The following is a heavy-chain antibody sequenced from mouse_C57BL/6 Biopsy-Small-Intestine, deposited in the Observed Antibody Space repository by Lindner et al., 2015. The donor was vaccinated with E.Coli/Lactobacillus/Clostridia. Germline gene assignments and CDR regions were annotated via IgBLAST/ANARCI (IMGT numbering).Heavy chain of an antibody. CDR1: GFNIKDYY. CDR2: IDPEDGET. CDR3: ARSRFSNYVFGY. J-gene: IGHJ3*01. D-gene: IGHD2-5*01. V-gene: IGHV14-2*01. Sequence: VQLQESGAELVKPGASVKLSCTASGFNIKDYYLHWVKQRTEQGLEWIGRIDPEDGETKYAPKFQGKATITVDTSSNTACLQLSSLTSEDTAVYFCARSRFSNYVFGYWGQGTLVTVSA.